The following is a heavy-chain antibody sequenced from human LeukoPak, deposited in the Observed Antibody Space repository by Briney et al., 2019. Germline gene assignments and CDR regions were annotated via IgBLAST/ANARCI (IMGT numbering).Heavy chain of an antibody. CDR3: AKEKKILEWLLAHNWFDP. CDR2: ISGSGGST. CDR1: GFTFSRYA. D-gene: IGHD3-3*01. V-gene: IGHV3-23*01. Sequence: GXXLRLSXAASGFTFSRYAMSWVRQAPGKGLEWVSAISGSGGSTYYADSVKGRFTISRDNYKNRVYVQMNSLRAEDTAVYYCAKEKKILEWLLAHNWFDPWGQGTLVTVSS. J-gene: IGHJ5*02.